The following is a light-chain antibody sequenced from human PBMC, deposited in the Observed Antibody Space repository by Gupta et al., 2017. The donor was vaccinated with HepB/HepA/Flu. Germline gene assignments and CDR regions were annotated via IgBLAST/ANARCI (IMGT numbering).Light chain of an antibody. J-gene: IGKJ4*01. CDR2: DAA. V-gene: IGKV3-11*01. CDR1: QSVSSY. CDR3: QQRSNWPIT. Sequence: EIVLTQSPATLSLSPGDSATLSCRASQSVSSYLAWYQQEPGQAPRLLIYDAANRATGIPARFSGSGSGTEFTLAISSREPEDFAVYYWQQRSNWPITFGRGTKVEIK.